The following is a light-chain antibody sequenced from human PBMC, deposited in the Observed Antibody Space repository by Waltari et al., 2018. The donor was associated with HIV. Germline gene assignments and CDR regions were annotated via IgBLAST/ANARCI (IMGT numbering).Light chain of an antibody. V-gene: IGKV3-20*01. J-gene: IGKJ4*01. CDR1: QSVRSAS. CDR2: GAS. Sequence: EMVLTQSPGTLSLSPGERATLSCRASQSVRSASLAWYQHNPGQSPRLLILGASSRAPGIPARFSGSGAVTDFILTISRLEPEDCAVYYCQQYAASPLPFGGGTKVEIK. CDR3: QQYAASPLP.